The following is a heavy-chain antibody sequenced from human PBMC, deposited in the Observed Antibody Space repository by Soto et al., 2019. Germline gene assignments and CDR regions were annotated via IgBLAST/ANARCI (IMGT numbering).Heavy chain of an antibody. CDR1: GFTFRSYS. J-gene: IGHJ5*02. V-gene: IGHV3-21*01. CDR2: ISSTSTYI. CDR3: ARTDASGAPFEP. D-gene: IGHD6-19*01. Sequence: VQLVESGGGLVKPGGSLRLSCAASGFTFRSYSMNFVRQAPGKGLEWVSSISSTSTYIYYADSLQGRFTISRDNDKKSFYLPVNNVTVEDTAVYYCARTDASGAPFEPRGQGNLVTVSS.